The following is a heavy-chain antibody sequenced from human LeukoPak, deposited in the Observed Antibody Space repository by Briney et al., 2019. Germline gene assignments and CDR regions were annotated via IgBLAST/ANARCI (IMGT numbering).Heavy chain of an antibody. D-gene: IGHD1-26*01. CDR1: GGSISSSSYY. Sequence: SETLSLTCTVSGGSISSSSYYWGWIRQPPGKGLEWIGSIYYSGSTYYNPSLKSRVTISVDTSKNQFSLKLSSVTAADTAVYYCARQHGILAAEIQVGATHWGQGTLVTVSS. V-gene: IGHV4-39*01. J-gene: IGHJ4*02. CDR2: IYYSGST. CDR3: ARQHGILAAEIQVGATH.